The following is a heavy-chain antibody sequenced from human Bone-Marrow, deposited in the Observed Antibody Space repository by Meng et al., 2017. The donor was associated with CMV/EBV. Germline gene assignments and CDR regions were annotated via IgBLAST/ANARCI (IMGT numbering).Heavy chain of an antibody. CDR3: ARDDLKLGRYDGMDV. Sequence: GESLKISCAASGFTFSSYSMNWVRQAPGKGLEWVSSISSSSSYIYYADSVKGRFTISRDNAKNSLYLQMNSLRAEDTAVYYCARDDLKLGRYDGMDVWGQGTTVTVSS. CDR1: GFTFSSYS. CDR2: ISSSSSYI. V-gene: IGHV3-21*01. D-gene: IGHD7-27*01. J-gene: IGHJ6*02.